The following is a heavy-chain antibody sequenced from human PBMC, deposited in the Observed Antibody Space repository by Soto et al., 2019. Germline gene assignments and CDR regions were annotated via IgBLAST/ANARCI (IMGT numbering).Heavy chain of an antibody. CDR2: IYYSGST. CDR3: ARHRRGTYYGSGSYWNWFDP. Sequence: PSETLSLTCTVSGGSISSSSYYWGWIRQPPGKGLEWIGSIYYSGSTYYNPSLKSRVTISVDTSKNQFSLKLSSVTAADTAVYYCARHRRGTYYGSGSYWNWFDPWGQGNLV. D-gene: IGHD3-10*01. CDR1: GGSISSSSYY. J-gene: IGHJ5*02. V-gene: IGHV4-39*01.